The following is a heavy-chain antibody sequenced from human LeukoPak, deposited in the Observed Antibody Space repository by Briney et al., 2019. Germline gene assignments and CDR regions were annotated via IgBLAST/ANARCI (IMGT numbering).Heavy chain of an antibody. CDR1: GFTFSSSG. D-gene: IGHD3-10*01. CDR3: ARRGI. Sequence: GGSLRLSCAASGFTFSSSGMSWVRQAPGKGLEWLSAIRGSGDSTYYADSVKGRFTISRDNSKNTLFLQMNSLRAEDTAVYYCARRGIWGQGTLVTVSS. CDR2: IRGSGDST. J-gene: IGHJ4*02. V-gene: IGHV3-23*01.